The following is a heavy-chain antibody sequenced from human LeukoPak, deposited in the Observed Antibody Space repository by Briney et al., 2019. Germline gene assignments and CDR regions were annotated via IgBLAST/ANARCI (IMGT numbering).Heavy chain of an antibody. V-gene: IGHV1-8*01. D-gene: IGHD1-26*01. CDR3: ARAKGRQWEARDYNYYYMDV. CDR1: GYTFNNYD. J-gene: IGHJ6*03. Sequence: ASVKVSCKAPGYTFNNYDINWVRQATGQGLEWMGWMNANSGKTGSAQKFQGRVTMTRNTSISTAYMELSSLSFEDTAVYYCARAKGRQWEARDYNYYYMDVWGGGTTVTLSS. CDR2: MNANSGKT.